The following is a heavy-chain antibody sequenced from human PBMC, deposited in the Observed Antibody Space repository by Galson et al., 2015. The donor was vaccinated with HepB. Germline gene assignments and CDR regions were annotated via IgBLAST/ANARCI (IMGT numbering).Heavy chain of an antibody. CDR1: GFIFSDYY. CDR2: ISGSSTTI. V-gene: IGHV3-11*01. D-gene: IGHD5-24*01. CDR3: ARDSGRDGYVFDF. Sequence: SLRLSCAASGFIFSDYYMTWVRQAPGKGLEWVAYISGSSTTIKYADSVKGRFTISRDNAESSPYLQMNSLRADDTALYYCARDSGRDGYVFDFWGQGTLVTVSS. J-gene: IGHJ4*02.